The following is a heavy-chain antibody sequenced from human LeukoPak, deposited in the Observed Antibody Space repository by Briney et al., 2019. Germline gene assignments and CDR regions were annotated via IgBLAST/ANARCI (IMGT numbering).Heavy chain of an antibody. V-gene: IGHV3-66*01. Sequence: GGSLRLSCAASGFTVSSNYMSWVRQAPGKGLEWVSVIYSGGSTYYADSVKGRFTLSRDNSKNTLYLQMNSLRAEDTAVYYCARSQTYYDILTGYYTDAFDIWGQGTMVTVSS. D-gene: IGHD3-9*01. CDR3: ARSQTYYDILTGYYTDAFDI. CDR1: GFTVSSNY. CDR2: IYSGGST. J-gene: IGHJ3*02.